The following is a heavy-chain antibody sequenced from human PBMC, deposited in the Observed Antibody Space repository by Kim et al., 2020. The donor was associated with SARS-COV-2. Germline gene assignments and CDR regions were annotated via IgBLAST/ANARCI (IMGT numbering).Heavy chain of an antibody. CDR2: ISSVNSGT. CDR1: GFTFKDFA. Sequence: GGSLRLSCEGSGFTFKDFAMSWVRQAPGKGLEGVSSISSVNSGTYYTDSVKGRFTISRDNSMSTLYLQMDSLSVEDTAIYYCATCIGDNCRVGFDLWGQGTLVTVSS. J-gene: IGHJ5*02. V-gene: IGHV3-23*01. CDR3: ATCIGDNCRVGFDL. D-gene: IGHD3-16*01.